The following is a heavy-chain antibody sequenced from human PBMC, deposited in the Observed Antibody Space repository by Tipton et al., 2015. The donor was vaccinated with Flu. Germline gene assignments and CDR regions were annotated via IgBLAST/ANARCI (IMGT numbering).Heavy chain of an antibody. CDR2: IHRSGST. CDR3: ARRDFSNYVSDPKNWFDR. Sequence: LRLSCAVSGDSIRNDFFWGWIRQPPGKGLEWIATIHRSGSTKYNPSLKSRVTISVDTSKNQFYLEMRSVTAADMAVYYCARRDFSNYVSDPKNWFDRWGQGTLVTVSS. J-gene: IGHJ5*02. V-gene: IGHV4-38-2*01. CDR1: GDSIRNDFF. D-gene: IGHD4-11*01.